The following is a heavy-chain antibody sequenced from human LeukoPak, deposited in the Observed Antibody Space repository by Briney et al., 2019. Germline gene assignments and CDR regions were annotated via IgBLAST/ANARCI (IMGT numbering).Heavy chain of an antibody. J-gene: IGHJ4*02. V-gene: IGHV4-34*01. Sequence: SETLSLTCAVYGVSFIGYYWSWIRQPPGKGLEWIGEINHSGSTNYNPSLKSRVTISVDTSKNQFSLRLSSVTAADTAVYYCARGGVAARRGLSYWGQGTLVTVSS. CDR2: INHSGST. CDR1: GVSFIGYY. D-gene: IGHD6-6*01. CDR3: ARGGVAARRGLSY.